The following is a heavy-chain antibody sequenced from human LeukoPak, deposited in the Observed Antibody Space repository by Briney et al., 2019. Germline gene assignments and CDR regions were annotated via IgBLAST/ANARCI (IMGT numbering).Heavy chain of an antibody. Sequence: GGSLRLSCAASGFTFSSYGMHWVRQAPGKGQEWVAFIRYDGSNKYYADSVKGRFTISRDNSKNTLYLQMNSLRAEDTAVYYCAKGGSQGGSYLFDYWGQGTLVTVSS. J-gene: IGHJ4*02. D-gene: IGHD1-26*01. CDR1: GFTFSSYG. V-gene: IGHV3-30*02. CDR2: IRYDGSNK. CDR3: AKGGSQGGSYLFDY.